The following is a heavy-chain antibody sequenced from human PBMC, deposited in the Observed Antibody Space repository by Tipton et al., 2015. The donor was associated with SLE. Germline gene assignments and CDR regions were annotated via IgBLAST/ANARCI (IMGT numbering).Heavy chain of an antibody. D-gene: IGHD6-13*01. Sequence: TLSLTCTVSGGSISSSSYYWGWIRQPPGKGLEWIGSIYYSGSTYYNPSLKSRVTISVDTSKNQFSLKLSSVTAADTAVYYCARASRRYSSRNRAPLYYFDYWGQGTLVTVSS. V-gene: IGHV4-39*07. CDR1: GGSISSSSYY. CDR2: IYYSGST. J-gene: IGHJ4*02. CDR3: ARASRRYSSRNRAPLYYFDY.